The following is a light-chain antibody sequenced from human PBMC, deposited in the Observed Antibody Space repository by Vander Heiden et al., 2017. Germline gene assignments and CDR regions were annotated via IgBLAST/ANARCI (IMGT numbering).Light chain of an antibody. V-gene: IGKV4-1*01. Sequence: IVMTPSPAPLSVSLGERATINCKSSQSVLHSSNNKNYLAWYQQKAGQPPKVLIYWASTRESGVPDRFSGSGSGTDFTLTISSLQAEDVAVYYCQQYYSTPLTFGGGTKVEIK. CDR1: QSVLHSSNNKNY. CDR3: QQYYSTPLT. J-gene: IGKJ4*01. CDR2: WAS.